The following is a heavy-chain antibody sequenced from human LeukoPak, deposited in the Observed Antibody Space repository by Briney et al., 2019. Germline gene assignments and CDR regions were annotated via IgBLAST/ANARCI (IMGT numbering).Heavy chain of an antibody. CDR1: GGSISSGGYY. Sequence: PSQTLSLTCTVSGGSISSGGYYWSWIRQPPGKGLEWIGYIYHSGSTYYNPSLKSRVTISVDRSKNQFSLKLSSVTAADTAVYYCAMVPGEQWLDSNGGGYYYYMDVWGKGTTVTVSS. CDR2: IYHSGST. V-gene: IGHV4-30-2*01. D-gene: IGHD6-19*01. CDR3: AMVPGEQWLDSNGGGYYYYMDV. J-gene: IGHJ6*03.